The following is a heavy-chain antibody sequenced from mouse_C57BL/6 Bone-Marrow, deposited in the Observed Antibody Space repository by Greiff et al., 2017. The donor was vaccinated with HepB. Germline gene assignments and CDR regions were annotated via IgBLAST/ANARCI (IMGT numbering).Heavy chain of an antibody. CDR3: ARDYGSSPYYAMDY. D-gene: IGHD1-1*01. Sequence: EVQRVESGGDLVKPGGSLKLSCAASGFTFSSYGMSWVRQTPDKRLEWVATISSGGSYTYYPDSVKGRFTISRDNAKNTLYLQMSSLKSEDTAMYYCARDYGSSPYYAMDYWGQGTSVTVSS. CDR2: ISSGGSYT. J-gene: IGHJ4*01. V-gene: IGHV5-6*01. CDR1: GFTFSSYG.